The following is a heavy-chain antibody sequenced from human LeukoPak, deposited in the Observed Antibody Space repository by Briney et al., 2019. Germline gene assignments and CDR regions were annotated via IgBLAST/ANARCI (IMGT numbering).Heavy chain of an antibody. Sequence: PGGSLRLSCAASGFTFSSYGMSWVRQAPGKGLEWVSAISGSGGSTYCADSVKGRFTISRDNSKNTLYLQMNSLRAEDTAMYYCARTYSSGWYYFDYWGQGTLVTVSS. D-gene: IGHD6-19*01. CDR3: ARTYSSGWYYFDY. CDR2: ISGSGGST. J-gene: IGHJ4*02. CDR1: GFTFSSYG. V-gene: IGHV3-23*01.